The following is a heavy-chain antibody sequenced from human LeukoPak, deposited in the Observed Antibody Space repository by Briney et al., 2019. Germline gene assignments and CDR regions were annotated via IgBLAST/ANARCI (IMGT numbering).Heavy chain of an antibody. CDR1: GASISSYY. Sequence: SETLSLTCTVSGASISSYYWSWIRQPPGKGLEWIGYIYYSGSSNYNPSLKSRVTISVDTSKNQFSLKLSSVTAADTAVYYCARQAYYCDNSGAYWYFDLWGRGTLVTVSS. CDR2: IYYSGSS. V-gene: IGHV4-59*08. D-gene: IGHD3-22*01. CDR3: ARQAYYCDNSGAYWYFDL. J-gene: IGHJ2*01.